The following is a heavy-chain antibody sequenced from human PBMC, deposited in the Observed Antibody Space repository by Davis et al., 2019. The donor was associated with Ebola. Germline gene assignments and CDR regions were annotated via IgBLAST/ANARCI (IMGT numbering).Heavy chain of an antibody. V-gene: IGHV4-39*01. CDR2: IYYSGST. Sequence: PSETLSLTCTVSGGSISSSSYYWGWIRQPPGKGLEWIGSIYYSGSTYYNPSLKSRVTISVDTSKNQFSLKLSSVTAADTAVYYCARFFASIFGIDYWGQGTLVTVSS. CDR1: GGSISSSSYY. J-gene: IGHJ4*02. D-gene: IGHD3-3*01. CDR3: ARFFASIFGIDY.